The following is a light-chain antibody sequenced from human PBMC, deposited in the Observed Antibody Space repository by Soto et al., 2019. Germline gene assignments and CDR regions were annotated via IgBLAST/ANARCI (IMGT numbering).Light chain of an antibody. Sequence: EIVMTQSPATLSVSPGERATLSCRASQSVSNNLAWYQQKPGQAPRLLIYGASTRATGIPDRFSGSGSGTEFTLTISSLQSEDFAVYYCQQYNGWPLTFGGGTKVDIK. CDR3: QQYNGWPLT. V-gene: IGKV3-15*01. CDR2: GAS. J-gene: IGKJ4*01. CDR1: QSVSNN.